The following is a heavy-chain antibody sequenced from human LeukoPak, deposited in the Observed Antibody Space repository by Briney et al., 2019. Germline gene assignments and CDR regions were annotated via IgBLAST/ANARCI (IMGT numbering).Heavy chain of an antibody. J-gene: IGHJ4*02. CDR1: GGSISSYY. CDR2: IYYSGST. Sequence: SETLSLTCTVSGGSISSYYWSWIRQPPGKGLEWIGYIYYSGSTNYNPSLKSRVTISVDTSKNQFSLKLSSVTAVDTAVYYCARLDYYDSSGLYYFDYWGQGTLVTVSS. D-gene: IGHD3-22*01. CDR3: ARLDYYDSSGLYYFDY. V-gene: IGHV4-59*01.